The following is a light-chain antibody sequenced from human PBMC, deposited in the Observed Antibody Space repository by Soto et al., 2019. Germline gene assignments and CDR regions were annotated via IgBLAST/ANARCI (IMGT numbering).Light chain of an antibody. V-gene: IGKV1-39*01. J-gene: IGKJ1*01. Sequence: QMTQSPSPLSASVGDRVIITCRADHSINNYLNWYQQKPGQVPKLLIYAASTLQSGVPSRFSGSGSGRVFTLTINSLQPEDFATYYCQQSYSTLGTFGRGTRVEI. CDR1: HSINNY. CDR3: QQSYSTLGT. CDR2: AAS.